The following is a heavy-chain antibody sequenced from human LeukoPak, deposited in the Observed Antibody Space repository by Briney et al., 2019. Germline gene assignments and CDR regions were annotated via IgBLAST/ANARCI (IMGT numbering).Heavy chain of an antibody. Sequence: GGSLRLSCAASGFTFSDYYMSWIRQAPGKGLEWVSYISSSGSTIYYADSVKGRFTISRDNAENSLYLQMNSLRAEDTAVYYCARDRITNFGVAPQEPFDPWGQGTLVTVSS. CDR2: ISSSGSTI. CDR1: GFTFSDYY. D-gene: IGHD3-3*01. CDR3: ARDRITNFGVAPQEPFDP. V-gene: IGHV3-11*01. J-gene: IGHJ5*02.